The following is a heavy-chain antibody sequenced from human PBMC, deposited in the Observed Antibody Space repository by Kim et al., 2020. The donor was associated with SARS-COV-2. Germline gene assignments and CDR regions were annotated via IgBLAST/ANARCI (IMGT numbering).Heavy chain of an antibody. J-gene: IGHJ6*02. Sequence: SVKGRFTTSRDNAKDSLYLQMNSLRAEDTALYYCAKDVRVAGRIYYGMDVWGQGTTVTVSS. V-gene: IGHV3-9*01. D-gene: IGHD6-19*01. CDR3: AKDVRVAGRIYYGMDV.